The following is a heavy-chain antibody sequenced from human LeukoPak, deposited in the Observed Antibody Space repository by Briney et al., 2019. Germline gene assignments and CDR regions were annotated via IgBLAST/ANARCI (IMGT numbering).Heavy chain of an antibody. Sequence: GGPLRLPCAASGFTFRTSGMNWVRQAPGKGLEWVSYISSSGTTISYAQSVKGRFTITRDNAQNSLTLHMNTLRADDTAVYYCARDGGTHFDHWGQGTLVTVSS. CDR1: GFTFRTSG. D-gene: IGHD1-26*01. CDR3: ARDGGTHFDH. J-gene: IGHJ4*02. V-gene: IGHV3-48*01. CDR2: ISSSGTTI.